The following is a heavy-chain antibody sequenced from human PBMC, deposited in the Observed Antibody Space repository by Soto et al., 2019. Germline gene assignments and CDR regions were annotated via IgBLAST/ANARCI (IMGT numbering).Heavy chain of an antibody. V-gene: IGHV4-39*07. CDR3: ARGRDGGWYWFDP. J-gene: IGHJ5*02. CDR1: GGSISSGGYY. D-gene: IGHD6-19*01. Sequence: SETLSLTCTVSGGSISSGGYYWGWIRQPPGKGLEWIGTFYHSGSTYYNPSLKSRVTFSVDTSKNQFSLKLSSVTAADTAVYYCARGRDGGWYWFDPWGQGNLVTVSS. CDR2: FYHSGST.